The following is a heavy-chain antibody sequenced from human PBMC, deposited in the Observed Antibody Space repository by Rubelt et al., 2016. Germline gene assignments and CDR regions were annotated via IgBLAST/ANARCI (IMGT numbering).Heavy chain of an antibody. V-gene: IGHV3-9*01. D-gene: IGHD1-26*01. J-gene: IGHJ3*02. CDR1: GFTFDDYA. CDR3: ARGDREAFDI. Sequence: EVQLVESGGGLVQPGRSLRLSCAVSGFTFDDYAMHWVRQTPGKGLEWVSGISWNSGTIAYADSVKGRFPISRDNAKNTLDRQMNSRRAEETAVYYCARGDREAFDIWGQGTMVAVSS. CDR2: ISWNSGTI.